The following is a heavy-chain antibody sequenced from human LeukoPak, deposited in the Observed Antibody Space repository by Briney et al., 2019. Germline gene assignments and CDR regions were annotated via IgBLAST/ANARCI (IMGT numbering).Heavy chain of an antibody. Sequence: ASVKVSCKASGYTFTSYSISWVRQAPGQGLEWMGRIIPFLGVANYAQKFQGRVTFTADKSMSTAYMEFSSLRSEDTAVYYCARGSSSEGWFDPWGQGTLVTVSS. CDR3: ARGSSSEGWFDP. D-gene: IGHD6-6*01. CDR1: GYTFTSYS. CDR2: IIPFLGVA. V-gene: IGHV1-69*04. J-gene: IGHJ5*02.